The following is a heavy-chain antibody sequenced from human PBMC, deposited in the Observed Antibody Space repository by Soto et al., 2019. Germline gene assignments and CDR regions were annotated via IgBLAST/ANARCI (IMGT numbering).Heavy chain of an antibody. D-gene: IGHD4-17*01. J-gene: IGHJ4*02. CDR3: ARGLTTVVTQRYFDY. Sequence: PSETLSLTCAVYGGSFIGYYWTWIRQPPWKGLEWIGEVNHRGGTKYNPSLKSRVTISADTSKNQLSLKLSSVTAADTAVYYCARGLTTVVTQRYFDYWGQGTLVTVSS. CDR1: GGSFIGYY. V-gene: IGHV4-34*01. CDR2: VNHRGGT.